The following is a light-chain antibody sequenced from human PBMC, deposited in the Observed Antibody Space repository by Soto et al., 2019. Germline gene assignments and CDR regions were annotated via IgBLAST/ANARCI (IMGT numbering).Light chain of an antibody. CDR2: SNN. CDR3: QSYDSSLSGYVA. Sequence: QSVLTQPPSVSGAPGQRVTISCTGSSSNIGAGYDVHWYQQLPGTAPKLLIFSNNNRPSGVPDRFSGSKSGSSASLAITGLQAEDGADYYCQSYDSSLSGYVAFGGGTKLTLL. CDR1: SSNIGAGYD. J-gene: IGLJ2*01. V-gene: IGLV1-40*01.